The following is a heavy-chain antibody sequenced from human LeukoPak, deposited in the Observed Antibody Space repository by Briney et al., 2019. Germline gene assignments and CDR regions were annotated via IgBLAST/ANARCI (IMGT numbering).Heavy chain of an antibody. D-gene: IGHD3-10*01. J-gene: IGHJ5*02. CDR3: ARGAYGSGSYGDNWFDP. Sequence: GGSLRLSCAASGFIFSSYWMSWVRQAPGKGLEWVANIKQDGSEKYYVDSVKGRFTISRDNAKNSLYLQMNSLRAEDTAVYYCARGAYGSGSYGDNWFDPWGQGTLVTVSS. CDR1: GFIFSSYW. V-gene: IGHV3-7*01. CDR2: IKQDGSEK.